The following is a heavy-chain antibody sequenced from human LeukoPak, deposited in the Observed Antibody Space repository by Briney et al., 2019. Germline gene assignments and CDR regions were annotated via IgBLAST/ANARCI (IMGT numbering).Heavy chain of an antibody. D-gene: IGHD3-16*01. V-gene: IGHV4-59*08. CDR2: IYYSGST. CDR1: GGSIRGYY. J-gene: IGHJ6*03. Sequence: SGALSLTCTVSGGSIRGYYWSWVRPPPGKGLDWIGYIYYSGSTNYNPSLKSRVTISLDTSKNQFSLKPSSVTAADTAVYYCAVGATHYYMDVWGKGTTVTVSS. CDR3: AVGATHYYMDV.